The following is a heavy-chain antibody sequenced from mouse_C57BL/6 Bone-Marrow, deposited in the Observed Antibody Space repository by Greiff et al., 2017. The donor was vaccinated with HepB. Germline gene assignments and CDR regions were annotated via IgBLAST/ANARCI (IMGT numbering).Heavy chain of an antibody. V-gene: IGHV1-76*01. CDR3: ARGIYYDYDDGGRDFDY. CDR2: IYPGSGNT. J-gene: IGHJ2*01. CDR1: GYTFTDYY. Sequence: VKLVESGAELVRPGASVKLSCKASGYTFTDYYINWVKQRPGQGLEWIARIYPGSGNTYYNEKFKGKATLTAEKSSSTAYMQLSSLTSEDSAVYFCARGIYYDYDDGGRDFDYWGQGTTLTVSS. D-gene: IGHD2-4*01.